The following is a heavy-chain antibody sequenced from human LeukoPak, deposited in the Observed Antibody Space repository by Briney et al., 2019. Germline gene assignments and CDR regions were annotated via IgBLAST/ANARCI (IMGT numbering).Heavy chain of an antibody. J-gene: IGHJ4*02. V-gene: IGHV4-34*01. CDR2: VNHSGST. CDR1: GGSFSGYY. Sequence: PSGTLSLTCAVYGGSFSGYYWSWIRQPPGKGLEWIGEVNHSGSTNYNPSLKSRVTISVDTSKNQFSLKLSSVTAADTAVYYCARGKGYSSQKFDYWGQGTLVTVSS. D-gene: IGHD5-18*01. CDR3: ARGKGYSSQKFDY.